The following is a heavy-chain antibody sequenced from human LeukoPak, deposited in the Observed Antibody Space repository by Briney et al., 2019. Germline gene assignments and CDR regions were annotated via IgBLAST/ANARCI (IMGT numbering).Heavy chain of an antibody. J-gene: IGHJ6*03. D-gene: IGHD2-2*01. Sequence: ASVKVSCKASGYTFTSYGISWVRQAPGQGLEWTGWISAYNGNTNYAQKLQGRVTMTTDTSTSTAYMELRSLRSDDTAVYYCARDGRDIVVVPAANYYYMDVWGKGTTVTVSS. CDR1: GYTFTSYG. CDR3: ARDGRDIVVVPAANYYYMDV. V-gene: IGHV1-18*01. CDR2: ISAYNGNT.